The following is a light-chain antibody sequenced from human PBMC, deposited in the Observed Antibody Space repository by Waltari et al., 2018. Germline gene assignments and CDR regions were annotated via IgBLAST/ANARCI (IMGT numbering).Light chain of an antibody. CDR1: QSVLSSSNNKNY. J-gene: IGKJ1*01. CDR2: WAS. V-gene: IGKV4-1*01. CDR3: QQFYNTPWT. Sequence: DIVMTQSPDYLAVSLGERATINCKTSQSVLSSSNNKNYLVWYQQKPGQPPQLLIYWASTRESGVPDRFTGSGSGTDFTLTISSLQAEDVAVYYCQQFYNTPWTFGQGTKVEIK.